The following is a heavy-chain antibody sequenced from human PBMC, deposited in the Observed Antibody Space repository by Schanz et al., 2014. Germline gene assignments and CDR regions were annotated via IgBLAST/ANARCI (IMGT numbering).Heavy chain of an antibody. CDR3: AKDMNREATAPES. Sequence: EVPLVESGGGLVQPGGSLRLSCAASGFTLSSYALSWVRQSPGKGLEWVSAINTADTTYYADSVKGRFTVSRDNSKNTVYLHMNSLRDEDTAVYYCAKDMNREATAPESWGQGTLVVVSS. V-gene: IGHV3-23*04. CDR1: GFTLSSYA. D-gene: IGHD5-12*01. J-gene: IGHJ5*02. CDR2: INTADTT.